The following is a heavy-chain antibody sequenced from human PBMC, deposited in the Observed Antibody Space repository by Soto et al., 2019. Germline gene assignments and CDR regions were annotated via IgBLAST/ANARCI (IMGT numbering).Heavy chain of an antibody. CDR3: ARLELYDFWGGGEREPPYV. J-gene: IGHJ6*04. D-gene: IGHD3-3*01. CDR1: GGSISSSSYY. Sequence: PETLSLTCTVSGGSISSSSYYWGWIRQPPGKGLEWIGSIYYSGSTYYNPSLTSRVTISVYTSKTQFSLTLSSVTAADTALYYCARLELYDFWGGGEREPPYVSVKGTTVTVSS. CDR2: IYYSGST. V-gene: IGHV4-39*01.